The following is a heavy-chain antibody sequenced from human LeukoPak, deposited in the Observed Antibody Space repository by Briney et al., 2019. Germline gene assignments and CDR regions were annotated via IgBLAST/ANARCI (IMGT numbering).Heavy chain of an antibody. CDR3: ARSAVAPQIFDY. V-gene: IGHV3-66*01. Sequence: GGSLRLSCAASGFTVSSNYMSWVRQAPGKGLEWVSVIYSGGSTYYADSVKGRFTIPRDNSKNTLYLQMNSLRAEDTAVYYCARSAVAPQIFDYWGQGTLVTVSS. CDR2: IYSGGST. D-gene: IGHD6-19*01. J-gene: IGHJ4*02. CDR1: GFTVSSNY.